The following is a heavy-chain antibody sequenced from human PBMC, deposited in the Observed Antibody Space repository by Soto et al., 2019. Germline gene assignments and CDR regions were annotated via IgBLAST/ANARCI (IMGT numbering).Heavy chain of an antibody. D-gene: IGHD1-26*01. J-gene: IGHJ4*02. V-gene: IGHV1-2*02. CDR3: ATERGRVRFLKD. CDR1: GYTFTDYY. CDR2: INPNSGDT. Sequence: QVQLVQSGAEVKKTGASVKVSCKASGYTFTDYYMHWVRQAPGQGLKWMGWINPNSGDTNYAQELQGRVTMTRDTSISTAYMDLSRLTSDDTAVYYCATERGRVRFLKDWGQGTLVTVSS.